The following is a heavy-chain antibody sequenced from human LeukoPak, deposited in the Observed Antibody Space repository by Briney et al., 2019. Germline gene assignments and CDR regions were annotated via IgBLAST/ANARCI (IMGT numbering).Heavy chain of an antibody. J-gene: IGHJ6*02. D-gene: IGHD1-1*01. Sequence: PGGSLRLSCAASGFTFPGFAMDWARQAPGRGLEWVSVISGSAGTTHYADSVKGRFTISRDNFKNMVSLQMNSLRAEDTAVYYCAKKRYENGTSSAGYLDVWGQGTTVTVSS. V-gene: IGHV3-23*01. CDR2: ISGSAGTT. CDR3: AKKRYENGTSSAGYLDV. CDR1: GFTFPGFA.